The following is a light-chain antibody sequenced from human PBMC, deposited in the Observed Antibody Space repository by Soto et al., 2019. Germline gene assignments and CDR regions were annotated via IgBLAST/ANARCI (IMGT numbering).Light chain of an antibody. CDR1: QDIGND. J-gene: IGKJ1*01. Sequence: GDRVTITCRASQDIGNDLGWYQQKPGKAPNLLIYAASSLQSGVPSRFSGSGSGTDFTLTISSLQPEDFATYYCQQTYSIPWTFGLGTKVDIK. CDR3: QQTYSIPWT. V-gene: IGKV1-6*01. CDR2: AAS.